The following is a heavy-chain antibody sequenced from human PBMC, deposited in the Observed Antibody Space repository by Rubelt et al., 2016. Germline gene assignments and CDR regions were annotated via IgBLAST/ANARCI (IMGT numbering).Heavy chain of an antibody. CDR2: ISGSGGTT. CDR3: AKDRLRIAAAGQGGLDY. Sequence: QPGGSLRLSCAASGFTFSNYAMTWVRQAPGKGLEWVSIISGSGGTTYYADSVKGRFTISRDNSKNTLYLQMNSLRAEDTAVYYCAKDRLRIAAAGQGGLDYWGQGTLVTVSS. CDR1: GFTFSNYA. J-gene: IGHJ4*02. V-gene: IGHV3-23*01. D-gene: IGHD6-13*01.